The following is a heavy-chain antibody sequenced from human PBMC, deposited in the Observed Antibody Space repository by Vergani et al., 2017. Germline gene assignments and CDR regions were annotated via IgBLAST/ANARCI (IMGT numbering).Heavy chain of an antibody. D-gene: IGHD4-11*01. CDR2: IIPILGIA. J-gene: IGHJ4*02. Sequence: QVQLVQSGAEVKKPGASVKVSCKASGGTFSSYAISWVRQAPGQGLEWMGRIIPILGIANYAQKFQGRVTMTADKSTSTAYMELSSLRSEDTAVYYCAREDYSNGFDYWGQGTLVTVSS. V-gene: IGHV1-69*04. CDR3: AREDYSNGFDY. CDR1: GGTFSSYA.